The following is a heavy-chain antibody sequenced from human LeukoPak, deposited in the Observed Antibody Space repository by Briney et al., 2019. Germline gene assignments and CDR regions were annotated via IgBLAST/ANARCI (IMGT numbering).Heavy chain of an antibody. V-gene: IGHV1-2*02. CDR2: INPNSGGT. CDR1: GYTFTGYY. CDR3: ARDPSSSAGNWFDP. D-gene: IGHD6-6*01. J-gene: IGHJ5*02. Sequence: GASVKVSCKASGYTFTGYYMHWVRQAPGQGLEWMGWINPNSGGTNYAQKFQGRVTMTRDTSISTAYMELSRLRSDDTAVYYCARDPSSSAGNWFDPWGQGTLVTLSS.